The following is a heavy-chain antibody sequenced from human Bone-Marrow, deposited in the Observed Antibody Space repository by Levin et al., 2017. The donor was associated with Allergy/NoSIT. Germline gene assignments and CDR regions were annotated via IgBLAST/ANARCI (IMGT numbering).Heavy chain of an antibody. Sequence: GESLKISCAASGFSFSNYAMDWVRQAPGKGLEYVSAISNNGDNTYYTNSVKGRFTISRDNSKNTLYLQMGSLRAEDMAVYYCARDLSGNGGNSLGYFDYWGQGTLVTVSS. D-gene: IGHD4-23*01. CDR1: GFSFSNYA. V-gene: IGHV3-64*01. J-gene: IGHJ4*02. CDR2: ISNNGDNT. CDR3: ARDLSGNGGNSLGYFDY.